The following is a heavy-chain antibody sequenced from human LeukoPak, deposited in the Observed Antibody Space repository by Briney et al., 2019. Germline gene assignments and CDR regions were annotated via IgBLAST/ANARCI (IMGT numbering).Heavy chain of an antibody. CDR1: YGSISDISYY. V-gene: IGHV4-39*07. CDR2: IYYSGRT. Sequence: SETLSLTCTVSYGSISDISYYWGWIRPPPGKGLEWIGSIYYSGRTYYNSSLKSRVTISVDTSKNQFSLKVTSVTAADTAVYYCARLGYCSGGSCYYYYYMDVWGKGTTVTVSS. J-gene: IGHJ6*03. D-gene: IGHD2-15*01. CDR3: ARLGYCSGGSCYYYYYMDV.